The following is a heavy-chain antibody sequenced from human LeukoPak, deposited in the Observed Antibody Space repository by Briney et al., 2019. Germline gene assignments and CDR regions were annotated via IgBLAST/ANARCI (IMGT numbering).Heavy chain of an antibody. Sequence: PSETLSLTCTVSGGSISSYYWSWIRQPAGKGLEWIGRIYTSGSTNYNPSLKSRVTMSVDTSKNQFSLKLSSVTAADTAVYYCARVPPIAVAGTYFDLWGRGTLVTVSS. V-gene: IGHV4-4*07. CDR3: ARVPPIAVAGTYFDL. J-gene: IGHJ2*01. D-gene: IGHD6-19*01. CDR2: IYTSGST. CDR1: GGSISSYY.